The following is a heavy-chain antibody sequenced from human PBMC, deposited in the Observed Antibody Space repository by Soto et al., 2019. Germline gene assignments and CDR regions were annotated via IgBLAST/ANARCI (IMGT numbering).Heavy chain of an antibody. CDR2: INPNSGGT. J-gene: IGHJ4*02. Sequence: GASVKVSCKASGYTFTGYYMHWVRQAPGQGLEWMGWINPNSGGTNYAQKFQGWVTMTRDTSISTAYMELSRLRSDDTAVYYCARDLSSSGWYGAGSYFDYWGQGTLVTVSS. CDR1: GYTFTGYY. D-gene: IGHD6-19*01. V-gene: IGHV1-2*04. CDR3: ARDLSSSGWYGAGSYFDY.